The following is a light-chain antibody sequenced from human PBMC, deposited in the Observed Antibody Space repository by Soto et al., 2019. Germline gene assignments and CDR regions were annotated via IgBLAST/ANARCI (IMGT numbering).Light chain of an antibody. V-gene: IGLV2-23*03. CDR2: EGS. CDR3: CSYAGGSTFYVV. Sequence: QSVLTQPASVSGSPGQSITISCTGTSSDVGSYNLVSWYQQHPGKAPKLMIYEGSKRPSGVSNRFSGSKSGNTASLTISGLQAEDEADYYCCSYAGGSTFYVVVGGGTKLTVL. J-gene: IGLJ2*01. CDR1: SSDVGSYNL.